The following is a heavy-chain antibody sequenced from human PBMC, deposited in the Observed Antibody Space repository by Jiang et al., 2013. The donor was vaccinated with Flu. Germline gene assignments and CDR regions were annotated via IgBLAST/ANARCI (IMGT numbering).Heavy chain of an antibody. CDR1: GGSISSSSYY. J-gene: IGHJ4*02. CDR3: ARHFLDFDGSYPIAAAGLTPYYFDY. CDR2: IYYSGST. V-gene: IGHV4-39*01. D-gene: IGHD6-13*01. Sequence: GSGLVKPSETLSLTCTVSGGSISSSSYYWGWIRQPPGKGLEWIGSIYYSGSTYYNPSLKSRVTISVDTSKNQFSLKLSSVTAADTAVYYCARHFLDFDGSYPIAAAGLTPYYFDYWGQGTLVTVSS.